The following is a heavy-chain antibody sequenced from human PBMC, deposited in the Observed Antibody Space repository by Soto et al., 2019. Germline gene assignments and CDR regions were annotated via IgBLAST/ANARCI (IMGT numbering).Heavy chain of an antibody. D-gene: IGHD6-13*01. V-gene: IGHV1-69*01. Sequence: QVQLVQSGAEVKKPGSSVKVSCKASGGTFSSYAFNWVRQAPGQGLEWMGGIIPIADTTHYAQKFQGTVTITADEATSTAYMEPSSLRSEDTAIFYCARCGVMYSSSWYLDYWGQGTLVTVSS. CDR1: GGTFSSYA. CDR3: ARCGVMYSSSWYLDY. CDR2: IIPIADTT. J-gene: IGHJ4*02.